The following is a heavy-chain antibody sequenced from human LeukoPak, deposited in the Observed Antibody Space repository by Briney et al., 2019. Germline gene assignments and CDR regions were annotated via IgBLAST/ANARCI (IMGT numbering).Heavy chain of an antibody. V-gene: IGHV1-46*01. CDR1: GYTFTSYY. CDR2: INPSGGST. J-gene: IGHJ6*02. Sequence: ASVKVSCKASGYTFTSYYMHWVRQAPGQGLEWMGIINPSGGSTSYAQKFQGRVTITADESTSTAYMELSSLRSEDTAVYYCARETVITAAGPSYGMDVWGQGTTVTVSS. CDR3: ARETVITAAGPSYGMDV. D-gene: IGHD6-13*01.